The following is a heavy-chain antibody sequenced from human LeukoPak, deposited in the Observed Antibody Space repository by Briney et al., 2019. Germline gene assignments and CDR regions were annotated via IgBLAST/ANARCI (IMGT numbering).Heavy chain of an antibody. Sequence: GGSLRLSCAASGFIVSNNYMTWVRQAPGKGLEWLSEIGGGGDGAYHADSVKGRFTISRDNSKNTLYLQMNSLRAEDTAVYYCTTSWPKVREGDQWGQGTLVTVSS. D-gene: IGHD3-10*01. V-gene: IGHV3-23*01. CDR2: IGGGGDGA. CDR3: TTSWPKVREGDQ. CDR1: GFIVSNNY. J-gene: IGHJ4*02.